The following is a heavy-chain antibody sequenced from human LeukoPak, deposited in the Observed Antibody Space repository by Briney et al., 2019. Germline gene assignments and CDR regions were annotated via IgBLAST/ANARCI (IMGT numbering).Heavy chain of an antibody. CDR2: IIPILGIA. V-gene: IGHV1-69*04. Sequence: SVKVSCKASEGTFSSYAISWVRQAPGQGLEWMGRIIPILGIANYAQKFQGRVTITADKSTSTAYMELSSLRSEDTAVYYCAVYATSYYYYGMDVWGQGTTVTVSS. CDR1: EGTFSSYA. D-gene: IGHD2-8*01. J-gene: IGHJ6*02. CDR3: AVYATSYYYYGMDV.